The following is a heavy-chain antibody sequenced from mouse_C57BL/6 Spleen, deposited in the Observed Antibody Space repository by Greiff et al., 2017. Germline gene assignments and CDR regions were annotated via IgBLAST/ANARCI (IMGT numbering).Heavy chain of an antibody. V-gene: IGHV6-3*01. Sequence: EVKVEESGGGLVQPGGSMKLSCVASGFTFSNYWMNWVRQSPEKGLEWVAQIRLKSDNYATHYAESVKGRFTISRDDSKSSVYLQMNNLRAEDTGIYYCTFSKEPAWLAYWGQGTLVTVSA. CDR2: IRLKSDNYAT. CDR3: TFSKEPAWLAY. D-gene: IGHD2-5*01. J-gene: IGHJ3*01. CDR1: GFTFSNYW.